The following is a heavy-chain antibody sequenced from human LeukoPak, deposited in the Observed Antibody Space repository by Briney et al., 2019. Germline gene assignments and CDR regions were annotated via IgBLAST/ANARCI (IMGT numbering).Heavy chain of an antibody. CDR3: AREVRDSSLYYFDC. D-gene: IGHD2-21*02. V-gene: IGHV3-23*01. J-gene: IGHJ4*02. CDR1: GFTFSSSP. CDR2: FAGSGGGT. Sequence: AGGSLRLSCAASGFTFSSSPMSWVRQAPGKGLDWVSGFAGSGGGTFYADSVKGRFTISRDNSKSTLYLQMNSLRAEDTAVYYCAREVRDSSLYYFDCWGQGTLVTVSS.